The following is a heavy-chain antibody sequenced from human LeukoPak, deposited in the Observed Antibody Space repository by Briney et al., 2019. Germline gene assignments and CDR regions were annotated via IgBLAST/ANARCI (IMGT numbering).Heavy chain of an antibody. CDR1: GFTFSTYS. Sequence: GGSLRLSCAASGFTFSTYSMNWVRQAPGKGLKWVSGSSGSGGSTYYADSVKGRFTISRDNSKNTLYLQMNSLRAEDTAVYYCAKGGSYSTYWGQGTLVTVSS. CDR2: SSGSGGST. J-gene: IGHJ4*02. D-gene: IGHD1-26*01. CDR3: AKGGSYSTY. V-gene: IGHV3-23*01.